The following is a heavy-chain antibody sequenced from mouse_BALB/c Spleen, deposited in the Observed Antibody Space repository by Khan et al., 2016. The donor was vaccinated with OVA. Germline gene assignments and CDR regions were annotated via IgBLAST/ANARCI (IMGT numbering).Heavy chain of an antibody. V-gene: IGHV1-7*01. CDR3: VNHGSSSAWFTY. J-gene: IGHJ3*01. CDR1: GYTFTKYW. CDR2: INPSTGYT. D-gene: IGHD1-1*01. Sequence: QVQLQQSGAELAKPGASVKMSCKASGYTFTKYWMHWVQQRPGQGLEWIGYINPSTGYTEYNQKFKDMATLTADKSSSITYMQLSSLTSEDSACYYCVNHGSSSAWFTYWGQGTLVTVSA.